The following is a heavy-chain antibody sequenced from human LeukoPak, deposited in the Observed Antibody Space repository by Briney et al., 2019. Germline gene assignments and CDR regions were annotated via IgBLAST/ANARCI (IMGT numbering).Heavy chain of an antibody. V-gene: IGHV3-66*01. CDR3: ASAVYSSGWSVDY. J-gene: IGHJ4*02. D-gene: IGHD6-19*01. Sequence: PGGSLRLSCAASGFTFSNFAMSWVRQAPGKGLEWVSVIYSGGSTYYADSVKGRFTISRDNSKNTLYLQMNSLRAEDTAVYYCASAVYSSGWSVDYWGQGTLVTVSS. CDR2: IYSGGST. CDR1: GFTFSNFA.